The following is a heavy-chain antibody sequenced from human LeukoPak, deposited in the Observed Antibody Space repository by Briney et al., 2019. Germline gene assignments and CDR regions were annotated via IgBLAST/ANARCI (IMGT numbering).Heavy chain of an antibody. Sequence: SETLSLTCAVYGGSFSGCYWSWIRQPPGKGLEWIGGINHSGSTNYNPSLKSRVTISVDTSKNQFSLKLSSVTAADTAVYYCAGPSGYDSSGYLGYWGQGTLVTVSS. V-gene: IGHV4-34*01. CDR3: AGPSGYDSSGYLGY. J-gene: IGHJ4*02. D-gene: IGHD3-22*01. CDR1: GGSFSGCY. CDR2: INHSGST.